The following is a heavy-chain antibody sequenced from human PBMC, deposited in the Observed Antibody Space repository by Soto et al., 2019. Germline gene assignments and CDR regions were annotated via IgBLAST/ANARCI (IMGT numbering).Heavy chain of an antibody. J-gene: IGHJ4*02. CDR1: GGSISSYY. D-gene: IGHD2-21*01. CDR2: IYYSGST. V-gene: IGHV4-59*01. CDR3: ARRWGGTFDY. Sequence: QVQLQESGPGLVKPSETLSLTCTVSGGSISSYYWSWIRQPPGKGLEWIGYIYYSGSTNYNPSLXGXVXIXXYTSKNQFSLKLSSVTAADTAVYYCARRWGGTFDYWGQGTLVTVSS.